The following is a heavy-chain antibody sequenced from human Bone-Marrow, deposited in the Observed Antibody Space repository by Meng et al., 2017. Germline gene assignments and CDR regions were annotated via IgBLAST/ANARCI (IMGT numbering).Heavy chain of an antibody. D-gene: IGHD1-14*01. V-gene: IGHV3-21*01. CDR1: GFTFSSYA. CDR3: ARGNRGFDP. CDR2: ISSSSSYI. Sequence: GESLKISCAASGFTFSSYAMSWVCQAPGKGLEWVSAISSSSSYIYYADSVKGRFTISRDNAKNSLYLQMNSLRAEDTAVYYCARGNRGFDPWGQGTLVTVSS. J-gene: IGHJ5*02.